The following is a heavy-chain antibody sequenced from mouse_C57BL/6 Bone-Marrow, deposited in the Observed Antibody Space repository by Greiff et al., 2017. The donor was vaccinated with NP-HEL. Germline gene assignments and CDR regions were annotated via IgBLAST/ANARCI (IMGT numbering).Heavy chain of an antibody. CDR1: GFTFSSYA. D-gene: IGHD2-1*01. CDR3: TRDRLLYYSPLFDY. V-gene: IGHV5-9-1*02. Sequence: EVQLVESGEGLVKPGGSLKLSCAASGFTFSSYAMSWVRQTPEKRLEWVAYISSGGDYIYYADTVKGRFTISRDNARNTLYLQMSSLKSEDTAMYYCTRDRLLYYSPLFDYWGQGTTLTVSS. J-gene: IGHJ2*01. CDR2: ISSGGDYI.